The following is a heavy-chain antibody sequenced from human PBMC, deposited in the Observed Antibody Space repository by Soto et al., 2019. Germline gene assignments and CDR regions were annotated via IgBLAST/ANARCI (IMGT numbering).Heavy chain of an antibody. V-gene: IGHV1-3*01. D-gene: IGHD1-26*01. CDR1: GYTFTSYA. Sequence: ASVKVSCKASGYTFTSYAMHWVRQAPGQRLEWMGWINAGNGNTKYSQKFRGRVTITRGTSASTAYMELSSLRSEDTAVYYCAREYIVGATTFDYWGQGTLVTVSS. J-gene: IGHJ4*02. CDR3: AREYIVGATTFDY. CDR2: INAGNGNT.